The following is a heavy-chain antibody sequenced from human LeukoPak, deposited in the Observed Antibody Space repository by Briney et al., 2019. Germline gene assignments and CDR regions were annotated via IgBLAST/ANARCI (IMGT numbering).Heavy chain of an antibody. CDR2: ISGSGGST. CDR3: ATGGGYYYSH. Sequence: GGSPRLSCAASGFTFSSYAMSWVRQAPGKGLEWVSAISGSGGSTYYADSVKGRFSISKDISQNTLSLQMSSLRAEDTAVYFCATGGGYYYSHWGQGTPVTVSS. D-gene: IGHD3-22*01. CDR1: GFTFSSYA. J-gene: IGHJ4*02. V-gene: IGHV3-23*01.